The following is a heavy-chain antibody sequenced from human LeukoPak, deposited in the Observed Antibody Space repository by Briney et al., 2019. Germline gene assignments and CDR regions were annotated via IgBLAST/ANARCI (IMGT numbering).Heavy chain of an antibody. V-gene: IGHV3-48*01. Sequence: PGGSLRLSCAASGFTFSNYNMPWVRQAPGKGLECISYVSSSSSTIYNPDSVKGRFTISRDNAKNSLFLQMNSLRAEDTTVYYCVRENFADLFDYWGQGTLVTVSS. CDR3: VRENFADLFDY. D-gene: IGHD1-7*01. J-gene: IGHJ4*02. CDR2: VSSSSSTI. CDR1: GFTFSNYN.